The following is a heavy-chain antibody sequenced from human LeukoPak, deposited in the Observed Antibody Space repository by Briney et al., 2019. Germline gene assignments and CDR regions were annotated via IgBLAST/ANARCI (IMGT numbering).Heavy chain of an antibody. J-gene: IGHJ4*02. CDR1: GFNFMRYA. Sequence: PGGSLRLSCAASGFNFMRYAMSWVRQAPGKGLEWVSSVSTDGDTYYTDSVKGRFTISRDGSTNTLFLQMISLRAGDTALYYCARSRSGSVAGTPDYWGQGTLVIVSS. D-gene: IGHD6-19*01. CDR2: VSTDGDT. V-gene: IGHV3-23*01. CDR3: ARSRSGSVAGTPDY.